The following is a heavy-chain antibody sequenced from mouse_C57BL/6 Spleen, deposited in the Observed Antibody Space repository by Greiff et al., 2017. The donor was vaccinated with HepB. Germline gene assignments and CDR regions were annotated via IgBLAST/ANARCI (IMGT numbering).Heavy chain of an antibody. CDR2: IDPETGGT. CDR1: GYTFTDYE. V-gene: IGHV1-15*01. Sequence: QVQLKQSGAELVRPGASVTLSCKASGYTFTDYEMHWVKQTPVHGLEWIGAIDPETGGTAYNQKFKGKAILTADKSSSTAYMELRSLTSEDSAVYYCTRFYGYDEAYWGQGTLVTVSA. CDR3: TRFYGYDEAY. J-gene: IGHJ3*01. D-gene: IGHD2-2*01.